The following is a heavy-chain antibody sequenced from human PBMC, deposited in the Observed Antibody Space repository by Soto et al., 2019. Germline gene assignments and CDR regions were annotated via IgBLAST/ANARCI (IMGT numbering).Heavy chain of an antibody. CDR2: ISIGSGSI. CDR1: GFSFSNYA. J-gene: IGHJ3*01. Sequence: EVQLVESGGGLVQPVGSRRVSCAASGFSFSNYAMNWVRQAPGKGLEWVSYISIGSGSILYADSVKGRFTISRDDAKNSLYLQMNTLRDEDTAAYYGVRDDRRAFDCWCQGTMVTVSS. V-gene: IGHV3-48*02. D-gene: IGHD3-22*01. CDR3: VRDDRRAFDC.